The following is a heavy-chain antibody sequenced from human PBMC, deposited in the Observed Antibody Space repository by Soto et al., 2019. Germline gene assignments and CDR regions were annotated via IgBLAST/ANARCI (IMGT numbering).Heavy chain of an antibody. J-gene: IGHJ4*02. Sequence: EVQLVESGGGSVRPGESLRLSCAASGFALSSASMNWVRQAPGKGLEWVSYISASGATIHYADSVKGRFTISRDKAQNSVYLQMNALRVEDTALYYCTRGPRPSSVGTGAFWGQGTLVTVSS. V-gene: IGHV3-48*01. D-gene: IGHD3-10*01. CDR3: TRGPRPSSVGTGAF. CDR2: ISASGATI. CDR1: GFALSSAS.